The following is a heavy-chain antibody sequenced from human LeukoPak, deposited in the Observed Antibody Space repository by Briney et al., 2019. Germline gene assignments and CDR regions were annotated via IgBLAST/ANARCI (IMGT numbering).Heavy chain of an antibody. J-gene: IGHJ4*02. D-gene: IGHD7-27*01. Sequence: GASVPVSCMACGYTFTGYYMHWVRPAPGQGLAWVGWINPNSGGTNYAQKFQGRVTMTRDTSISTAYMELSRLRSDDTAVYYCARTGELDYWGQGTLVTVSS. V-gene: IGHV1-2*02. CDR1: GYTFTGYY. CDR3: ARTGELDY. CDR2: INPNSGGT.